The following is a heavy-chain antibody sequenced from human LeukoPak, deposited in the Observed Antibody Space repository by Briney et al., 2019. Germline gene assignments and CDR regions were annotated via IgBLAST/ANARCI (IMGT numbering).Heavy chain of an antibody. CDR3: ARDLAPGGYYYYYMDV. V-gene: IGHV1-69*05. Sequence: AASVKVSCKASGGTFSSYAISWVRQAPGQGLEWMGGIIPIFGTANYAQKFQGRVTITTDESTSTAYMELSSLRSEDTAVYYCARDLAPGGYYYYYMDVWGKGTTVTVSS. CDR1: GGTFSSYA. D-gene: IGHD2-2*01. CDR2: IIPIFGTA. J-gene: IGHJ6*03.